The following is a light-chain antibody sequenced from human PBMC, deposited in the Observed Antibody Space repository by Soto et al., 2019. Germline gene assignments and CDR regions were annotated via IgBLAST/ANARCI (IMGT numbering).Light chain of an antibody. CDR2: DVS. Sequence: QSALTQPPSGSGSPGQSVTISCTGTSSDVGGYNYVSWYQHHPGKAPKLMIYDVSKRPSGVPDRFSGSKSGNTASLTVSGLQAEDEADYYCSSYAGSNNYVFGTGTKVTVL. CDR3: SSYAGSNNYV. J-gene: IGLJ1*01. CDR1: SSDVGGYNY. V-gene: IGLV2-8*01.